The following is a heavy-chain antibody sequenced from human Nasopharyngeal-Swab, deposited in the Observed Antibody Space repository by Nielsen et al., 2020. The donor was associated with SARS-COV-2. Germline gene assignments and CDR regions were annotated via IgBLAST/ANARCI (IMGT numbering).Heavy chain of an antibody. V-gene: IGHV1-46*01. CDR2: INPSGGST. CDR3: ARGPYSGYVDY. J-gene: IGHJ4*02. Sequence: ASVKVSCKASGYTFTSYGISWVRQAPGQGLEWMGIINPSGGSTSYAQKFQGRVTMTRDTSTSTVYMELSSLRSEDTAVYYCARGPYSGYVDYWGQGTLVTVSS. D-gene: IGHD1-26*01. CDR1: GYTFTSYG.